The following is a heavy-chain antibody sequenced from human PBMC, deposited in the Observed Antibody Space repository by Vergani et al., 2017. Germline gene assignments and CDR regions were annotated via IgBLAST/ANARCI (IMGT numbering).Heavy chain of an antibody. D-gene: IGHD2-2*01. V-gene: IGHV3-30*18. CDR2: ISYDGSNK. J-gene: IGHJ5*02. CDR1: GFTFSSYG. CDR3: ANSRSSTSWNWFDP. Sequence: QVQLVESGGGVVQPGRSLRLSCAASGFTFSSYGMHWVRQAPGKGLEWVAVISYDGSNKYYASVKGRFTISRDNSKNTLYLQMNSLGAEDTAVYYCANSRSSTSWNWFDPWGQGTLVTVSS.